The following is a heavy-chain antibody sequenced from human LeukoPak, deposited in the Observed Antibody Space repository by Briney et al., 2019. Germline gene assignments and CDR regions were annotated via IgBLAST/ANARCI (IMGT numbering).Heavy chain of an antibody. CDR3: VRHLTDIVVVPAVPDAFDI. CDR2: IYPGDSDT. Sequence: GESLKISCKGSGYSFTSYWIGWVRQMPGKGLEWMGIIYPGDSDTRYSPSFQGQVTISADKSISTAYLQWSSLKASDTAMYYCVRHLTDIVVVPAVPDAFDIWGQGTMVTVSS. J-gene: IGHJ3*02. CDR1: GYSFTSYW. D-gene: IGHD2-2*01. V-gene: IGHV5-51*01.